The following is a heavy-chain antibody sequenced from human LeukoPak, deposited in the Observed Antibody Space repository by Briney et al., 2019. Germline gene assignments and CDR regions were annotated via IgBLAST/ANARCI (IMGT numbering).Heavy chain of an antibody. J-gene: IGHJ4*02. CDR3: AKDPSAVTGYFDY. CDR1: GFTFSSYW. CDR2: IETDGSST. Sequence: GGSLRLSCAASGFTFSSYWMHWVRQAPGKGLVWVSRIETDGSSTNYADSVKGRFTISRDNAKNTLYLQMNSLRAEDTAVYYCAKDPSAVTGYFDYWGQGTLVTVSS. V-gene: IGHV3-74*01. D-gene: IGHD6-19*01.